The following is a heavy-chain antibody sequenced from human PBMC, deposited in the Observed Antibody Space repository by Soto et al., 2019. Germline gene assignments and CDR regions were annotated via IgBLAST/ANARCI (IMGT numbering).Heavy chain of an antibody. CDR1: GFTFSGYP. D-gene: IGHD6-19*01. CDR2: ITSDGGNK. V-gene: IGHV3-30*04. J-gene: IGHJ4*02. Sequence: GGSLRLSCTVSGFTFSGYPLHWVRQAPGKELEWVAAITSDGGNKVYGDSAKGRFTISRDNSKNTVDLQMNSLRVEDTGIYYCATVGLGVSSGWSGFDYWGQGTLVTVSS. CDR3: ATVGLGVSSGWSGFDY.